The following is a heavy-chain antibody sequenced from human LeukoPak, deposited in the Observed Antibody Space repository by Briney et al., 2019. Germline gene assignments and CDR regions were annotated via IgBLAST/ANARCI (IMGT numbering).Heavy chain of an antibody. D-gene: IGHD6-13*01. J-gene: IGHJ4*02. CDR1: GYTFTGYY. V-gene: IGHV1-2*02. CDR3: ARVLGAAGTMALDY. Sequence: GASVKVSCKASGYTFTGYYMHWVRQAPGQGLEWMGWINPNSGGTNYAQKFQGRVTMTRDTSNSTDYMELHRQRSDDTAVYYCARVLGAAGTMALDYWGQGNLVTVSS. CDR2: INPNSGGT.